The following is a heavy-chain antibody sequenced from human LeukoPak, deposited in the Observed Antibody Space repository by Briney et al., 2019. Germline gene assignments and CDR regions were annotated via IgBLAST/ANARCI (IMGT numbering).Heavy chain of an antibody. CDR2: ISAYNGNT. V-gene: IGHV1-18*01. J-gene: IGHJ1*01. CDR1: GYTFTSYG. D-gene: IGHD2-15*01. CDR3: ARARVVVAATQYFQH. Sequence: ASVKVSCKASGYTFTSYGISWVRQAPGQGLEWMGWISAYNGNTNYAQKLQGRVTMTTDTSTSTAYMELSRLRSDDTAVYYCARARVVVAATQYFQHWGQGTLVTVSS.